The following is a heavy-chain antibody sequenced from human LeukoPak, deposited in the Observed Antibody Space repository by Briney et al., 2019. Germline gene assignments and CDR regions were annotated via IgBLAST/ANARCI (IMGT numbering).Heavy chain of an antibody. V-gene: IGHV3-33*01. J-gene: IGHJ3*02. CDR2: IWYDGSNK. CDR3: AREFYDAFDI. CDR1: GFTFSSYG. D-gene: IGHD3-3*01. Sequence: PGRSLRLSCAASGFTFSSYGMHWVRQAPGKGLEWVAVIWYDGSNKYYADSVKGRFTISRDNSKDTLYLQMNSLRAEDTAVYYCAREFYDAFDIWGQGTMVTVSS.